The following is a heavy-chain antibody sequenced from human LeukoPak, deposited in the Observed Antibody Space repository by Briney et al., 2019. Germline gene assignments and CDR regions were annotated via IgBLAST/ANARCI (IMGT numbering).Heavy chain of an antibody. CDR1: GFTFSSYG. Sequence: PGGSLRLSCAASGFTFSSYGMHWVRQAPGKGLEWVAVISYDGSNKYYADSVKGRFTISRDNSKNTLYLQMNSLRAEDTAVYYCAPGGDYTFFDYWGQGTPVTVSS. CDR2: ISYDGSNK. CDR3: APGGDYTFFDY. J-gene: IGHJ4*02. V-gene: IGHV3-30*03. D-gene: IGHD4-17*01.